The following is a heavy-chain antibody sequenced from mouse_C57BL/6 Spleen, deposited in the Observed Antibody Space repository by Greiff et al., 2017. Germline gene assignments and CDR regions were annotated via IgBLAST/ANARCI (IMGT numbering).Heavy chain of an antibody. CDR1: GYTFTSYG. CDR2: IYPRSGNT. CDR3: ARRIDDYGDAMDY. Sequence: QVHVKQSGAELARPGASVKLSCKASGYTFTSYGISWVKQRTGQGLEWIGEIYPRSGNTYYNEKFKGKATLTADKSSSTAYMELRSLTSEDSAVDFCARRIDDYGDAMDYWGQGTSVTVSS. J-gene: IGHJ4*01. D-gene: IGHD2-4*01. V-gene: IGHV1-81*01.